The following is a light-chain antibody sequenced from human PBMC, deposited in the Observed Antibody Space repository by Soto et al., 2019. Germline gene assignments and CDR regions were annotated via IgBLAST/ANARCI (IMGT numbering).Light chain of an antibody. J-gene: IGKJ4*01. CDR2: GAS. Sequence: EVVLTQSACTLSWSPGERATLSWRASQSVSSNYLAWYQQKPGQAPRPVIHGASSRATGIPDRFSGSGSGTDFTLTISRLETEDFAVYYCQQYGSSPLTFGGGTKVDIK. CDR1: QSVSSNY. V-gene: IGKV3-20*01. CDR3: QQYGSSPLT.